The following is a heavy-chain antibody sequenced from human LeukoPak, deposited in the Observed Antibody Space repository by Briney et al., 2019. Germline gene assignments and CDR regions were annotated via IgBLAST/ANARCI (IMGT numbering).Heavy chain of an antibody. Sequence: GASVKVSCKASGGTFGSHPFTWVRQAPGQGLGWMGGIIPIFGTANYAQKFQGRVTITADESTSTAYMELSSLRSEDTAVYYCASHNGYDYVYYCDYWGQGTLVTVSS. CDR2: IIPIFGTA. CDR1: GGTFGSHP. V-gene: IGHV1-69*13. CDR3: ASHNGYDYVYYCDY. D-gene: IGHD3-16*01. J-gene: IGHJ4*02.